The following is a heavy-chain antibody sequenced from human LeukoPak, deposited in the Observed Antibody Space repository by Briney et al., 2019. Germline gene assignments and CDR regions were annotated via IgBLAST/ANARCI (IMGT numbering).Heavy chain of an antibody. CDR3: ARHRIFRLGQLSWVFHY. Sequence: PSQTLALTCAVSGYSISSGYYWGWIRQPPGKGLEWMGSIYHSGSTYYNPALKSRVTISVDTSKNQSSLKLSSVTADDTAVYYCARHRIFRLGQLSWVFHYWGTGTLVTASS. D-gene: IGHD3-16*02. V-gene: IGHV4-38-2*01. J-gene: IGHJ4*01. CDR1: GYSISSGYY. CDR2: IYHSGST.